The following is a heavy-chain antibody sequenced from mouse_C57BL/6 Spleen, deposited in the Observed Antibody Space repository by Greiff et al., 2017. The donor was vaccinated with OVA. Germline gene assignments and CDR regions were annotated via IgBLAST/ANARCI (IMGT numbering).Heavy chain of an antibody. CDR2: IYPSDSET. J-gene: IGHJ2*01. D-gene: IGHD3-2*02. Sequence: QVQLQQPGAELVRPGSSVKLSCKASGYTFTSYWMDWVKQRPGQGLEWIGNIYPSDSETHYNQKFKGKSTLTVDKSSSTAYMQLSSLTSEDSAVYYCARRDSSGSYYFDYWGQGTTLTVSS. V-gene: IGHV1-61*01. CDR1: GYTFTSYW. CDR3: ARRDSSGSYYFDY.